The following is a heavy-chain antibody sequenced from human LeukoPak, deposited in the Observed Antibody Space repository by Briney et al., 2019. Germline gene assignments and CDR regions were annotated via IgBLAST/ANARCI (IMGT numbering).Heavy chain of an antibody. CDR1: GFTFSSYA. J-gene: IGHJ4*02. CDR2: LSGSGGTT. Sequence: PGGSLRLSCAASGFTFSSYAMSWVRQAPGKGLEWVSGLSGSGGTTYYAESVKGRFTISRDNSKNTLFLQINSLRAEDTALYYCAKLYYDYVWGSYRYYFFDDWGQGTPVTVSS. CDR3: AKLYYDYVWGSYRYYFFDD. D-gene: IGHD3-16*02. V-gene: IGHV3-23*01.